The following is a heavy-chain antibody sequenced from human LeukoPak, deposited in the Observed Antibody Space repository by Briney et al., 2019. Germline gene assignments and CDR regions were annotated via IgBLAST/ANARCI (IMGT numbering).Heavy chain of an antibody. CDR2: ISGRGGRT. J-gene: IGHJ4*02. CDR1: GFTFSSYA. V-gene: IGHV3-23*01. CDR3: AKDDAWLQYGN. D-gene: IGHD5-24*01. Sequence: PGGSLRLSCAASGFTFSSYAMNWVRQAPGKGLEWVSVISGRGGRTYYADSVKGRFTISRDNSKNTLYLQMNSLRPEDTAVYYCAKDDAWLQYGNWGRGTLVTVSS.